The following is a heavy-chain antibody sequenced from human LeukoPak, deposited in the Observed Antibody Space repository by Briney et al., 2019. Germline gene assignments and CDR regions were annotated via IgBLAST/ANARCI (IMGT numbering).Heavy chain of an antibody. Sequence: GESLRLSCEGSGFTFSNYWMGWVRQAPGKGLQWVANIKTDGSETYYVDSVKDRFTISRDNAKNSLYLQMNSLRAEDTAVYYCARDLQQLVDYWGQGTLVTVSS. CDR3: ARDLQQLVDY. CDR1: GFTFSNYW. V-gene: IGHV3-7*01. CDR2: IKTDGSET. D-gene: IGHD6-13*01. J-gene: IGHJ4*02.